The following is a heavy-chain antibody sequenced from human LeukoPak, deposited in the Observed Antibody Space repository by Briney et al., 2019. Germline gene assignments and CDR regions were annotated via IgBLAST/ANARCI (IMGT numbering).Heavy chain of an antibody. V-gene: IGHV4-39*07. D-gene: IGHD3-10*01. CDR1: GGSISSSSYY. CDR3: ASSNYYGSGSYLAY. CDR2: IYYSGST. J-gene: IGHJ4*02. Sequence: SETLSLTCTVSGGSISSSSYYWGWIRQPPGKGLEWIGSIYYSGSTYYNPSLKSRVTISVDTSKNQSSLKLSSVTAADTAVYYCASSNYYGSGSYLAYWGQGTLVTVSS.